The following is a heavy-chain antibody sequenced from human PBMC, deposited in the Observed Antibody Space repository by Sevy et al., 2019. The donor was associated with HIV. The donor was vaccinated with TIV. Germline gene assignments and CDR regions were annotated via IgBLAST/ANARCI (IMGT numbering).Heavy chain of an antibody. Sequence: GGSLRLSCAASRFTFSTFAMSWVRQVPGKGLEWVSAITGSGGTAYYVDSVRGRFTISRDNSKRTLFLQMNSLTAEDTAVYYCAKEAPGYNYDTSGSFDYWGQGILVTVS. J-gene: IGHJ4*02. CDR1: RFTFSTFA. CDR2: ITGSGGTA. CDR3: AKEAPGYNYDTSGSFDY. D-gene: IGHD3-22*01. V-gene: IGHV3-23*01.